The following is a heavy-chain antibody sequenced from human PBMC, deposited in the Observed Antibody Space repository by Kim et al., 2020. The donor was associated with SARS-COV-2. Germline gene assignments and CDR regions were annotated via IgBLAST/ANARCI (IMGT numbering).Heavy chain of an antibody. CDR1: GFTFSSYE. J-gene: IGHJ4*02. V-gene: IGHV3-48*03. CDR3: YNYYDSSGYYYGGGSY. Sequence: GGSLRLSCAASGFTFSSYEMNWVRQAPGKGLEWVSYISSSGSTIYYADSVKGRFTISRDNAKNSLYLQMNSLRAEDTAVYYCYNYYDSSGYYYGGGSYWGQGTLVTVSS. D-gene: IGHD3-22*01. CDR2: ISSSGSTI.